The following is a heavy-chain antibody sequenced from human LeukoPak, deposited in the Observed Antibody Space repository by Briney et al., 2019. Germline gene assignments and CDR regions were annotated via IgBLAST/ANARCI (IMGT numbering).Heavy chain of an antibody. Sequence: SVKVSCKASGGTFSSYAISWVRQAPGQGLEWMGGIIPIFGTANYAQKFQGRVTITADESTSTAYMELSSLRSEDTAVYYCARDLQWLDDYYYYGMDVWGQGTTVTVSS. V-gene: IGHV1-69*13. CDR1: GGTFSSYA. D-gene: IGHD6-19*01. CDR2: IIPIFGTA. J-gene: IGHJ6*02. CDR3: ARDLQWLDDYYYYGMDV.